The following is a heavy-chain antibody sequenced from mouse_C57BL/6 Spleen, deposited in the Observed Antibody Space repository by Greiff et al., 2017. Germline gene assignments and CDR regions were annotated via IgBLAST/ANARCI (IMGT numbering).Heavy chain of an antibody. CDR3: ATTTVEPWYFDV. CDR2: IYPGSGST. D-gene: IGHD1-1*01. V-gene: IGHV1-55*01. CDR1: GYTFTSYW. J-gene: IGHJ1*03. Sequence: QVQLQQPGAELVKPGASVKMSCKASGYTFTSYWITWVKQRPGQGLEWIGDIYPGSGSTNYNEKFKSKATLTVDTSSSTAYMQLSSLTSEDSAVYYCATTTVEPWYFDVWGTGTTVTVSS.